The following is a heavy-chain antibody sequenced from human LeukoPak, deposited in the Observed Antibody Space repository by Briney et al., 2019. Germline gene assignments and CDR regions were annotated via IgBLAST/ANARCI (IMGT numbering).Heavy chain of an antibody. D-gene: IGHD6-13*01. CDR1: GFTFSSYA. CDR3: ARAGSSWYGYFQH. V-gene: IGHV3-23*01. J-gene: IGHJ1*01. Sequence: PGGSLRLSCAASGFTFSSYAMSWVRPAPGKGLEWVSAISGSGGSTYYADSVKGRFTTSRDNAKNSLYLQMNSLRAEDTAVYYCARAGSSWYGYFQHWGQGTLVTVSS. CDR2: ISGSGGST.